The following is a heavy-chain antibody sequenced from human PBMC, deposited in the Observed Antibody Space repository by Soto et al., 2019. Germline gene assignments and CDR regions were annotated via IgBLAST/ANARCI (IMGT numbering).Heavy chain of an antibody. CDR2: IWYDGSNK. D-gene: IGHD5-18*01. J-gene: IGHJ6*02. V-gene: IGHV3-33*01. Sequence: QVQLVESGGGVVQPGRSLRLSCAASGFTFSSYGMHWVRQAPGKGLEWVAVIWYDGSNKYYADSVKGRFTISRDHSKNTLYVQMNSLRAEDTAVYYCAREVRGYRYFAYYGMDVWGQGTTVTVSS. CDR1: GFTFSSYG. CDR3: AREVRGYRYFAYYGMDV.